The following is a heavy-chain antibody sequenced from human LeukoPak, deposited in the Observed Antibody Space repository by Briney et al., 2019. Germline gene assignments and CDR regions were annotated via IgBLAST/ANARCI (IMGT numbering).Heavy chain of an antibody. J-gene: IGHJ4*02. D-gene: IGHD3-16*01. Sequence: GGSLRLSCVASGFTFSDYSMTWIRQAPGKGLAWVSYISGTSDYTNYADSVKGRFTISRDNAKNSLYLQMNSLRAEDTAVYYCAEDLGRYDLFDYWGQGTLVTVSS. CDR2: ISGTSDYT. V-gene: IGHV3-11*03. CDR1: GFTFSDYS. CDR3: AEDLGRYDLFDY.